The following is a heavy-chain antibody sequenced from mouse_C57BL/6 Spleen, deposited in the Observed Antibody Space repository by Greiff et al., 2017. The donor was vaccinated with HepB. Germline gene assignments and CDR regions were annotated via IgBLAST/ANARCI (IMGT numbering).Heavy chain of an antibody. V-gene: IGHV5-4*01. CDR1: GFPFSSYA. D-gene: IGHD1-1*01. Sequence: EVHLVESGGGLVKPGGSLKLSCAASGFPFSSYAMSWVRQTPEKRLEWVATISDGGSYTYYPDNVKGRFTISRDNAKNNLYLQMSHLKSEDTAMYYCARDGYYGHYFDYWGQGTTLTVSS. CDR3: ARDGYYGHYFDY. CDR2: ISDGGSYT. J-gene: IGHJ2*01.